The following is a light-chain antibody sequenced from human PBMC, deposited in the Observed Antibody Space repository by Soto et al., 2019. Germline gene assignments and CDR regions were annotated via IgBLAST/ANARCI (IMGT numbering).Light chain of an antibody. Sequence: DIQMTQSPSTLSASVGDRVTITCRASQNMERYMAWYQQKSGKAPKLMIYDASSLQRGVPSRFSGSGSETEFTLTISSLQPEDFVTYYCLQHHSYPWTFGQGTKV. V-gene: IGKV1-5*01. CDR2: DAS. CDR3: LQHHSYPWT. J-gene: IGKJ1*01. CDR1: QNMERY.